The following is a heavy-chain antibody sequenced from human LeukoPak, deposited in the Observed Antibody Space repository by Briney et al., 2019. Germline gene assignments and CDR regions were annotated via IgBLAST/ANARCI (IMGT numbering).Heavy chain of an antibody. CDR2: INHSGST. D-gene: IGHD6-13*01. CDR1: GGSFSGYY. CDR3: ARFSSSWYNTYFDL. J-gene: IGHJ2*01. Sequence: SETLSLTCAVYGGSFSGYYWSWIRQPPGKGLEWIGEINHSGSTNYNPSLKSRVTISVDTSKNQFSLKLSSVTAADTAVYYCARFSSSWYNTYFDLWGRGTLVTVSS. V-gene: IGHV4-34*01.